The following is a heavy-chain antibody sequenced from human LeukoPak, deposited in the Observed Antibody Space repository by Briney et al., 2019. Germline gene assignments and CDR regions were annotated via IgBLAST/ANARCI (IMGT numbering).Heavy chain of an antibody. D-gene: IGHD2-15*01. Sequence: PSETLSLTCTVSGGSISSYYWSWIRQPPGKGLEWIGYIYYSGSTYYNPSLKSRVTISVDTSKNQFSLKLSSVTAADTAVYYCARSGDIVVGTNWFDPWGQGTLVTVSS. J-gene: IGHJ5*02. CDR2: IYYSGST. CDR1: GGSISSYY. CDR3: ARSGDIVVGTNWFDP. V-gene: IGHV4-59*06.